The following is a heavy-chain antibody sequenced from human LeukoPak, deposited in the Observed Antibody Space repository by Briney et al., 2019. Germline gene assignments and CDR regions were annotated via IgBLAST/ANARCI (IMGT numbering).Heavy chain of an antibody. CDR2: INHSGST. V-gene: IGHV4-34*01. CDR3: ARGVLLWFGDAFDY. Sequence: PSETLSLTCPVYGGSFSGYYWSWIRQPPGKGLERIGEINHSGSTNYNPSLKSRVTISVDTSKNQFSLKLSSVTAADTAVYYCARGVLLWFGDAFDYWGQGTLVTVSS. J-gene: IGHJ4*02. CDR1: GGSFSGYY. D-gene: IGHD3-10*01.